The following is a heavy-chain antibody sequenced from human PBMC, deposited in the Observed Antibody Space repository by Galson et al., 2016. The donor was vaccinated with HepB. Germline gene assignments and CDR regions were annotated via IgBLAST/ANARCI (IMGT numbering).Heavy chain of an antibody. J-gene: IGHJ6*02. V-gene: IGHV3-30-3*01. Sequence: SLRLSCAASGFTFSTYAMHWVRQAPGKGLERVAVISYDGSHKHYRDSVKGRFTISRDNSKNTLYLQMNSLRREDKAVYYFARPRRWPQYYYGLDVWGQGTTVTVSS. CDR2: ISYDGSHK. CDR3: ARPRRWPQYYYGLDV. CDR1: GFTFSTYA. D-gene: IGHD5-24*01.